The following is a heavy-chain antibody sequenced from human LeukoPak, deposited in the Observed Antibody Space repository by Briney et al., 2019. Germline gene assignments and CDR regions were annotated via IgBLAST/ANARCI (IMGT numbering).Heavy chain of an antibody. D-gene: IGHD2-15*01. CDR3: AKVCVSGGHFDY. Sequence: PGGSLRLSCAASGFTFSSYGMHWVRQAPGKGLEWVAVISYDGSNKYYADSVKGRFTISRDNSKNTLYLQMNSLRAEDTAVYYCAKVCVSGGHFDYWGQGTLVTVSS. V-gene: IGHV3-30*18. J-gene: IGHJ4*02. CDR2: ISYDGSNK. CDR1: GFTFSSYG.